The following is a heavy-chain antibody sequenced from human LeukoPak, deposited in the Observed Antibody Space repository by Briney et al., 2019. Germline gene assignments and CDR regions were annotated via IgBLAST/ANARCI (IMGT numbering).Heavy chain of an antibody. CDR1: GGSISCGGYY. J-gene: IGHJ4*02. V-gene: IGHV4-31*03. Sequence: SETLSLTCTVSGGSISCGGYYWSWIRQHPGKGLEWIGYIYYSGSTYYNPSLKSRVTISVDTSKNQFSLNLSSVTAADTAVYYCAKDLGRVVDIVATIIGFDYWGQGTLVTVSS. CDR2: IYYSGST. CDR3: AKDLGRVVDIVATIIGFDY. D-gene: IGHD5-12*01.